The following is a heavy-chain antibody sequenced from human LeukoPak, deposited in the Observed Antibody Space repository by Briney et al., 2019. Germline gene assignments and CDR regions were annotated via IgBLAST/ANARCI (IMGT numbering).Heavy chain of an antibody. CDR3: ARGLSSPYYYYMDV. CDR1: GYTFTGYY. Sequence: ASVKVSCKASGYTFTGYYIHWVRQAPGQGLEWMGWIRGDNGGTNFAQKFRGRVTMTRDTSTSTVYMELSSLRSEDTAVYYCARGLSSPYYYYMDVWGKGTTVTVSS. J-gene: IGHJ6*03. D-gene: IGHD6-6*01. V-gene: IGHV1-2*02. CDR2: IRGDNGGT.